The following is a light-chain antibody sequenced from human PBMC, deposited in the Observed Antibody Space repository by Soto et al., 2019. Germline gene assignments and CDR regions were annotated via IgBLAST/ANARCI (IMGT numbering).Light chain of an antibody. V-gene: IGKV4-1*01. Sequence: DIVMTQSPDSLGVSLGERATINCMSSQTVLYSSNNKNYLAWYQQKPGQPPKLFIYWASTRESGVPDRFSGSGSGTYFTLTINSLQAEDVAVYYCQQYYSSPFTFGPGTKVDIK. CDR1: QTVLYSSNNKNY. CDR2: WAS. J-gene: IGKJ3*01. CDR3: QQYYSSPFT.